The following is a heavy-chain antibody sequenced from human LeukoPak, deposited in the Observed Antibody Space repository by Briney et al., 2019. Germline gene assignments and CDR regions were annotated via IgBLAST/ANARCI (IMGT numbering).Heavy chain of an antibody. CDR3: AKDPSAIAAAGFIFDY. J-gene: IGHJ4*02. V-gene: IGHV3-30-3*01. CDR2: ISYDGSNK. CDR1: GFTFSSYA. D-gene: IGHD6-13*01. Sequence: GGSLRLSCAASGFTFSSYAMHWVRQAPGKGLEWVAVISYDGSNKYYADSVKGRFTISRDNSKNTLYLQMNSLRAEDTAVYYCAKDPSAIAAAGFIFDYWGQGTLVTVSS.